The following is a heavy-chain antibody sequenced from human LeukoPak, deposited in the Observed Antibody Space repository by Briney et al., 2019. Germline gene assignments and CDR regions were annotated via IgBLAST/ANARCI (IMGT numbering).Heavy chain of an antibody. V-gene: IGHV3-7*01. J-gene: IGHJ6*03. CDR3: AREKEGYCSRTSCYLDYYYYYMDV. Sequence: GGSLRLSCAASGFTFSRYWMTWVRQAPGKGLEWVANIKQDGSEKYYVDSVEGRFTISRDNAKNSLYLQMNSLRAEDTAVYYCAREKEGYCSRTSCYLDYYYYYMDVWGKGTTVTISS. CDR1: GFTFSRYW. D-gene: IGHD2-2*01. CDR2: IKQDGSEK.